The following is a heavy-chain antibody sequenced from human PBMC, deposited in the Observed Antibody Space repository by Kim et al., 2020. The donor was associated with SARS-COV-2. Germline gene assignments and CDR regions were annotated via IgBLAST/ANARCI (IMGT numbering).Heavy chain of an antibody. CDR1: GYSFSSYW. CDR3: ARRTGWNTGSSFDY. J-gene: IGHJ4*02. Sequence: GESLKISCRSSGYSFSSYWIGWVRQMPGKGLEWMGIIYPGDSDTRYSPSFQGQVTISADKSISTAYLQWSSLKASDTAMYYCARRTGWNTGSSFDYCGQGTLVTVSS. V-gene: IGHV5-51*01. D-gene: IGHD1-1*01. CDR2: IYPGDSDT.